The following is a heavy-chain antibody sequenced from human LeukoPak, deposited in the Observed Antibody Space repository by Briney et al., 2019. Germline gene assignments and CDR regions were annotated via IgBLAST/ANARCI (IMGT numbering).Heavy chain of an antibody. CDR1: GFTFSSYS. D-gene: IGHD6-25*01. CDR3: ARDHRLERTPNNWFDP. Sequence: GGSLRLSCAASGFTFSSYSMNWVRQAPGKGLEWVSSISSSSSYIYYADSVKGRFTISRDNAKNSLYLQMNNLRDEDTAVYYCARDHRLERTPNNWFDPWGQGTLVTVSS. V-gene: IGHV3-21*01. CDR2: ISSSSSYI. J-gene: IGHJ5*02.